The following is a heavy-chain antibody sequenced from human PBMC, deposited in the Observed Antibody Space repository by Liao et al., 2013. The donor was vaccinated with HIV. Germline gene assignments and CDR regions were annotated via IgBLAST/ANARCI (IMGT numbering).Heavy chain of an antibody. D-gene: IGHD4-23*01. Sequence: QVQLQESGPGLVKPSQTLSLTCTVSGGSISSGNYYWSWIRQPAGKGLEWIGRIYSSGSTNYNPSLQSRVSISLDTSRKHFSLELRSVTAADTAIYFCAASGGYGGNLAYWGQGTLVTVSS. CDR3: AASGGYGGNLAY. CDR1: GGSISSGNYY. CDR2: IYSSGST. V-gene: IGHV4-61*02. J-gene: IGHJ4*02.